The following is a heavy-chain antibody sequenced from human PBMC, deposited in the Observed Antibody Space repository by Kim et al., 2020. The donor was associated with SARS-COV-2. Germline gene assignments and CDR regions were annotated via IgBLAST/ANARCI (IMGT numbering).Heavy chain of an antibody. V-gene: IGHV3-49*03. CDR1: GFTFGDYA. Sequence: GGSLRLSCTASGFTFGDYAMSWFRQAPGKGLEWVGFIRSKAYGGTTEYAASVKGRFTISRDDSKSIAYLQMNSLKTEDTAVYYCTRDYYDILTGYRLFDYWGQGTLVTVSS. CDR2: IRSKAYGGTT. J-gene: IGHJ4*02. D-gene: IGHD3-9*01. CDR3: TRDYYDILTGYRLFDY.